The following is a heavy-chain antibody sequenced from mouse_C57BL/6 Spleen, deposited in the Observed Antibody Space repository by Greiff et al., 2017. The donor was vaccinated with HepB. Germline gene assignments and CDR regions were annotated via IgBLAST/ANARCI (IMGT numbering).Heavy chain of an antibody. CDR3: AWFYYCYCSSWFAF. J-gene: IGHJ3*01. V-gene: IGHV1-82*01. CDR2: IYPGAGDT. D-gene: IGHD2-3*01. CDR1: GYAFSSSW. Sequence: QVHVKQSGPELVKPGASVKISCKASGYAFSSSWMNWVKQRPGKGLEWIGRIYPGAGDTNYNGKFKGKATLTADKSTSTAYMHLSSLTSESAAVYFYAWFYYCYCSSWFAFWGQGTLVTVSA.